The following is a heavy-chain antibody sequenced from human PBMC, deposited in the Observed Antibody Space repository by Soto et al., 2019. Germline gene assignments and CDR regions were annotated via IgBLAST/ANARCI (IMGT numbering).Heavy chain of an antibody. CDR3: ARHYNGFDY. V-gene: IGHV5-51*01. CDR2: IYSGDSDT. Sequence: PGESLKLSCKDSGYRFSSNWIAWVRQMPGKGLEWMGVIYSGDSDTRYSPSFQGQVTISVDKSINTAYLQWSSLKASDTAMYYCARHYNGFDYWGQGTLVTVSS. J-gene: IGHJ4*02. CDR1: GYRFSSNW. D-gene: IGHD1-1*01.